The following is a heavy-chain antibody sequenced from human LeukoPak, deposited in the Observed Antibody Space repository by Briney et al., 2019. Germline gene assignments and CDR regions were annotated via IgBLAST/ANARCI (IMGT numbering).Heavy chain of an antibody. CDR1: GYSFSSYW. J-gene: IGHJ5*02. CDR2: IYPGDSDT. V-gene: IGHV5-51*01. D-gene: IGHD6-19*01. CDR3: VRHTKFSSGSSRFDP. Sequence: GESLKIPFEASGYSFSSYWIAWVRQMPGKGLEWMGIIYPGDSDTRYSPSFQGQVTISADKSFSTAYLQWSSLKASDTAIYYCVRHTKFSSGSSRFDPWGQGTLVTVSS.